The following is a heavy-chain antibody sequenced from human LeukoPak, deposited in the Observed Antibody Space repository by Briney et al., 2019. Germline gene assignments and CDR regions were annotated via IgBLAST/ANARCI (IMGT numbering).Heavy chain of an antibody. J-gene: IGHJ5*02. D-gene: IGHD6-6*01. CDR3: ARESSSSTYNWFDP. CDR1: GYSISSANH. Sequence: SETLSLTCTVSGYSISSANHWGWIRQPPGKGLEWIGSIYHSGSTYYNPSLKSRVTISVDTSKNQFSLKLSSVTAADTAVYYCARESSSSTYNWFDPWGQGTLVTVSS. CDR2: IYHSGST. V-gene: IGHV4-38-2*02.